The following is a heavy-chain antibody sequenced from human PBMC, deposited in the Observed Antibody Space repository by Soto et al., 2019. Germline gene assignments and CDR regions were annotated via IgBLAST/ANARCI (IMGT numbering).Heavy chain of an antibody. Sequence: ASVKVSCKASGYTFTSSGISWVRQAPGQGLEWMGWISAYNGHTNYAQKLQGRVTMTTDTSTSTAYMELRSLRPADTAVYYCATVISGLPASPMSWFGPWGQGTLVTVSS. V-gene: IGHV1-18*04. D-gene: IGHD2-15*01. CDR1: GYTFTSSG. CDR2: ISAYNGHT. CDR3: ATVISGLPASPMSWFGP. J-gene: IGHJ5*02.